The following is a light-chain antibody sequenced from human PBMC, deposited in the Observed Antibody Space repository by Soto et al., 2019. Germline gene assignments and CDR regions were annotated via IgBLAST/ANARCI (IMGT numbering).Light chain of an antibody. J-gene: IGLJ2*01. CDR2: LNSDGSH. CDR3: QTRGTGEV. V-gene: IGLV4-69*01. CDR1: SGHSSYA. Sequence: QPVLTQSPSASASLGASVKLTCTLSSGHSSYAIAWHQQQPEKGPRYLMKLNSDGSHSKGDGIPDRFSGSSSGAERYLTISSLQSEDEADYYCQTRGTGEVFGGGTQLTVL.